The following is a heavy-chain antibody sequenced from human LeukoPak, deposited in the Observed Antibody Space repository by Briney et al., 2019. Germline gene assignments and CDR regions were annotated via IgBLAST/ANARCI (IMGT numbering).Heavy chain of an antibody. D-gene: IGHD2-2*01. Sequence: GRSLRLSCAASGFTFSSYAMHWVRQAPGKGLEWVAVISYDESKYYADSVKGRFTISRDNSKNTLYLQMNSLRAEDTAVYYCARDARLGYCSSTSCYAYYFDYWGQGTLVTVSS. CDR2: ISYDESK. CDR1: GFTFSSYA. V-gene: IGHV3-30*04. CDR3: ARDARLGYCSSTSCYAYYFDY. J-gene: IGHJ4*02.